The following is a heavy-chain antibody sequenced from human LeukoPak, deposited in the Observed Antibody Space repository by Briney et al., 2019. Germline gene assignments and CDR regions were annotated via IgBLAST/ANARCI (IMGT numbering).Heavy chain of an antibody. CDR2: IGGSGGNT. J-gene: IGHJ4*02. CDR3: AQWHTVDY. V-gene: IGHV3-23*01. CDR1: GFTFSSAP. Sequence: PGGSLRLSRAASGFTFSSAPMSWVRQAPGKGLEWVSVIGGSGGNTNYADSVRSRFTISRDNSKNTLYLQMNSLRAEDTAVYYCAQWHTVDYWGQGTLVTVSS. D-gene: IGHD2-8*01.